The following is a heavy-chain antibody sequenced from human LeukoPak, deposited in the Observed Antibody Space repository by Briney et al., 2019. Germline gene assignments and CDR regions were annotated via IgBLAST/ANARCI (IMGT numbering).Heavy chain of an antibody. CDR2: IGAASDT. CDR3: ARGPPRGKYYYMDV. J-gene: IGHJ6*03. D-gene: IGHD1-1*01. CDR1: GFTFSSFD. V-gene: IGHV3-13*01. Sequence: GGSLRLSCAASGFTFSSFDMHWVRQPTGQGLEWVSTIGAASDTYYPGSVEGRFTLPRDNAKNSLYLQMNSLTAGDTAVYYCARGPPRGKYYYMDVWGKGTTVTVSS.